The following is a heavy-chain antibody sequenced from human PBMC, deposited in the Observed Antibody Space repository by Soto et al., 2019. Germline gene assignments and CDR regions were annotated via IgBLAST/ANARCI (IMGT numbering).Heavy chain of an antibody. J-gene: IGHJ4*02. CDR1: GYTFTVYY. CDR2: MNPNNGNT. V-gene: IGHV1-8*02. Sequence: EASVKVSCKASGYTFTVYYMHWVRQAPGQGLEWMGWMNPNNGNTNYAQKFQGRVTMTRNTSISTAYMELSSLRSEDTAVYYCATWGSWSGYSKEVEPFDNWGQGTLVTVSS. D-gene: IGHD3-3*01. CDR3: ATWGSWSGYSKEVEPFDN.